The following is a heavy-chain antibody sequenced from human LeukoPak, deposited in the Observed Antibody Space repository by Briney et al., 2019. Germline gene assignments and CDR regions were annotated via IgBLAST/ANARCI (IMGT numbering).Heavy chain of an antibody. CDR1: GLTLRHWW. Sequence: GWSVRLSCTDTGLTLRHWWLHGVRQAPGKGLEWVATIKEDRSGTSYVDSVRHRFTISRDNAKTSLYPPMHTPRVEDTAVYYCTREAYWGQGMLVSVSS. CDR3: TREAY. CDR2: IKEDRSGT. J-gene: IGHJ4*02. V-gene: IGHV3-7*04.